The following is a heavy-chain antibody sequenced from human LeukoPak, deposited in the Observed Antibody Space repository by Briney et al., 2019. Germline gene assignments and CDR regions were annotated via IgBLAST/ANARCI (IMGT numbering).Heavy chain of an antibody. CDR1: GGSISSIS. CDR2: MYTSGSP. V-gene: IGHV4-4*07. J-gene: IGHJ5*02. Sequence: SETLSLTCTVAGGSISSISWNWIRHPAEKGLGWIGRMYTSGSPNYNPSLKSRVAMSVDPPKNQSSLKLTSGTAPDTAVYYFARKVSLIRSIGEWFDPWGQGILVTVSS. CDR3: ARKVSLIRSIGEWFDP.